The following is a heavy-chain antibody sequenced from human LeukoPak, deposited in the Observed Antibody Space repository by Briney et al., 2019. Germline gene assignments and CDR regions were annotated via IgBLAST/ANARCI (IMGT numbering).Heavy chain of an antibody. J-gene: IGHJ5*02. D-gene: IGHD3-10*01. Sequence: SETLSLTCAVYGGSFSGYYWSWIRQPPGKGLEWIGEINHSGATNYNPSLKSRVTISVDTSKNQFSLKLSSVTAADPAVYYCASRTYYYGSGSYPPPNWFDPWGKGTLVTVSS. V-gene: IGHV4-34*01. CDR3: ASRTYYYGSGSYPPPNWFDP. CDR1: GGSFSGYY. CDR2: INHSGAT.